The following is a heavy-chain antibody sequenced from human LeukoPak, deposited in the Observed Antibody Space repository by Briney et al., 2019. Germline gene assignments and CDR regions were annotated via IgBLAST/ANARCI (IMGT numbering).Heavy chain of an antibody. CDR1: GFTFSSYW. Sequence: PGGSLRLSRAASGFTFSSYWMHWVRQVPGKGLVWVSRINSDGSSRSYVDSVMGRFTISRDNAKNTLYLQLDSLRAEDTAVYYCARGLAVAGSSWFDPWGQGTLVSVSS. CDR3: ARGLAVAGSSWFDP. V-gene: IGHV3-74*01. CDR2: INSDGSSR. D-gene: IGHD6-19*01. J-gene: IGHJ5*02.